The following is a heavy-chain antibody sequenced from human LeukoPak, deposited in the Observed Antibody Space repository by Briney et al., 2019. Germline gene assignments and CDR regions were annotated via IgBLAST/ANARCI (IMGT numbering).Heavy chain of an antibody. CDR2: ISGSGGST. V-gene: IGHV3-23*01. Sequence: SGGSLRLSCAASGFTFSSDAMSWVRQAPGKGLEWVSAISGSGGSTYYADSVKGRFTISRANSKNTLYLQMNSLRAEDTAVYYCAKGRYIVVVPAAMADPDYWGQGTLVTVSS. J-gene: IGHJ4*02. CDR3: AKGRYIVVVPAAMADPDY. CDR1: GFTFSSDA. D-gene: IGHD2-2*01.